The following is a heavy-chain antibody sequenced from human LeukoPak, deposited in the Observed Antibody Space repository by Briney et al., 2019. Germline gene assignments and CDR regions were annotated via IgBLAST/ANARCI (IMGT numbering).Heavy chain of an antibody. CDR2: ISPSGTTT. V-gene: IGHV1-46*01. CDR3: ARGRYCSSTNSCYFDY. J-gene: IGHJ4*02. D-gene: IGHD2-2*01. Sequence: GASVKVSCKASGYTFTSYGISWVRQAPGQGLEWMGMISPSGTTTSYAQRFQGRVTMTRDTSTSTLYMELSSLRSEDTAVYYCARGRYCSSTNSCYFDYWGQGTLVTVSS. CDR1: GYTFTSYG.